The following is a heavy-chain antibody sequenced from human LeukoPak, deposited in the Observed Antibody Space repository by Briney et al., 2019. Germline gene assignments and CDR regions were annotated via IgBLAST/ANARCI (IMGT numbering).Heavy chain of an antibody. Sequence: PGGSLRLSGAASGVTFSRYWMSWVRQAPGKGLEWVANIKPDGSEKYYVDSVKGRFTISRDNAKNSLYLQMNSLRAEDTAVYYCARDNSDSDPEHWARWGQGTLVIVSS. CDR1: GVTFSRYW. J-gene: IGHJ4*02. CDR2: IKPDGSEK. CDR3: ARDNSDSDPEHWAR. D-gene: IGHD1-14*01. V-gene: IGHV3-7*05.